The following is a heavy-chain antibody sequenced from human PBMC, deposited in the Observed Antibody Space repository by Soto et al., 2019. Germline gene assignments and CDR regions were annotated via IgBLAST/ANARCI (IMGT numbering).Heavy chain of an antibody. CDR3: ARGGLTEYFAY. V-gene: IGHV3-33*01. CDR1: GFTFSSYG. D-gene: IGHD2-21*02. CDR2: IWYDGSNK. J-gene: IGHJ4*02. Sequence: QVQLVESGGGVVQPGRSLRLSCAASGFTFSSYGMHWVRQAPGKGLEWVAVIWYDGSNKYYADSVKGRFTISRDNSKNTRYLQMNTLRAEDTAVYYCARGGLTEYFAYGGQGTLVTVSS.